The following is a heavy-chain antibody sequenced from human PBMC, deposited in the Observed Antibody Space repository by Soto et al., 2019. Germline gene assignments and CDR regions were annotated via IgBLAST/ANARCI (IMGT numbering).Heavy chain of an antibody. J-gene: IGHJ1*01. CDR2: IYHGGST. Sequence: QVQLQESGPGLVKPSGTLSLTCAVSAGSISSSNWWSWVRQPPGKGLEWIGEIYHGGSTNYNPSLKSRVTISVDKSKNQFSLKLTSVTAADTAVYYCARDLGSWSTSGYFQHWGQGTLVTVSS. V-gene: IGHV4-4*02. CDR1: AGSISSSNW. CDR3: ARDLGSWSTSGYFQH. D-gene: IGHD1-26*01.